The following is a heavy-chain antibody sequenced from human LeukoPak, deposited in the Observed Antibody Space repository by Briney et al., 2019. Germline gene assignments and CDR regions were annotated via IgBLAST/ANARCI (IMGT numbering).Heavy chain of an antibody. D-gene: IGHD3-22*01. CDR3: AKGRGLIGGAFDI. Sequence: PGGSLRLSCAASGFTFDDYIMHWARQAPGKGLEWVSLISWDGDTTYYADSVKGRFTISRDNSKNSQYLQMNSLRIGDTALYFCAKGRGLIGGAFDIWGQGTMVTVSS. J-gene: IGHJ3*02. CDR2: ISWDGDTT. V-gene: IGHV3-43*01. CDR1: GFTFDDYI.